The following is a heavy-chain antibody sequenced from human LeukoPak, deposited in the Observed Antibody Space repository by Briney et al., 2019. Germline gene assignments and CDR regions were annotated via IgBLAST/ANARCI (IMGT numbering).Heavy chain of an antibody. D-gene: IGHD3-22*01. J-gene: IGHJ4*02. CDR2: VDPEDGET. CDR3: ARGDRYDSSGYYYDY. V-gene: IGHV1-69-2*01. Sequence: ASVKVSCKVSGYTFTDYYMHWVQQAPGKGLEWMGLVDPEDGETIYAEKFQGRVTITADTSTDTAYMELSSLRSEDTAVYYCARGDRYDSSGYYYDYWGQGTLVTVSS. CDR1: GYTFTDYY.